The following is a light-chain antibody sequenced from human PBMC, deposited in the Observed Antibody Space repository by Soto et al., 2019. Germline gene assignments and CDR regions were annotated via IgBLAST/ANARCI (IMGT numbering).Light chain of an antibody. CDR3: SSYTSSSTLVV. V-gene: IGLV2-14*01. Sequence: QSALTQPASVSGSPGQSITISCTGTSSDVGGYNYGSWYQQHTGKAPKLMIYDVSNRPSGVSNRYSGSKSGNTFSLTIFGLQAEDEADYYCSSYTSSSTLVVLGGGTKLTVL. CDR1: SSDVGGYNY. CDR2: DVS. J-gene: IGLJ2*01.